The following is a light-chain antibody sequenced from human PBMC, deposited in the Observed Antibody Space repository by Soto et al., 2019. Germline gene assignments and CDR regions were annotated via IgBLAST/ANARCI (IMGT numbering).Light chain of an antibody. J-gene: IGKJ1*01. CDR1: QSLVYTNGNTY. Sequence: DVVMTQSPLSLPVTVGQPASISCRSSQSLVYTNGNTYLNWFQQRPGQSPRRLIYKVSNRDAGVPGRFSGSRSFSDFTLTNSRVVAEAVGVYDCMQGSHWPRTFGQRTSVEIK. CDR2: KVS. V-gene: IGKV2-30*01. CDR3: MQGSHWPRT.